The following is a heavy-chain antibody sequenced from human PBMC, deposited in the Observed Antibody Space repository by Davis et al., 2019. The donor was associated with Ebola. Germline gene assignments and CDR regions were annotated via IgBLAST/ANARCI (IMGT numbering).Heavy chain of an antibody. V-gene: IGHV3-21*05. D-gene: IGHD6-19*01. CDR3: ARVGGWPDY. J-gene: IGHJ4*02. CDR1: GFTFSSYW. Sequence: GESLKISCAASGFTFSSYWMSWVRQAPGKGLEWVSYISSSSSYTNYADSVKGRFTISRDNAKNSLYLQMNSLRAEDTAVYYCARVGGWPDYWGQGTLVTVSS. CDR2: ISSSSSYT.